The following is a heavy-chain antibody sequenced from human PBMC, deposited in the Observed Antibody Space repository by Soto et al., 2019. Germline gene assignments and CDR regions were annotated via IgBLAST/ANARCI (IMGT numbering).Heavy chain of an antibody. CDR2: IIPIFGTA. J-gene: IGHJ6*02. D-gene: IGHD1-26*01. CDR1: GGTVSSYA. CDR3: AREGELYGMDV. V-gene: IGHV1-69*06. Sequence: ASVKVSCKASGGTVSSYAISWVRQAPGQGLEWMGGIIPIFGTANYAQKFQGRVTITADKSTSTAYMELSSLRSEDTAVYYCAREGELYGMDVWGQGTTVTVSS.